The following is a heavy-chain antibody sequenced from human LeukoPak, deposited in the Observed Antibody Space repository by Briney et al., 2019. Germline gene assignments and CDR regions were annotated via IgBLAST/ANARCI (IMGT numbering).Heavy chain of an antibody. Sequence: GGSLTLSCEVSGFVVNRNYMNWIRQPPAGGLEWVSVIYDGGSRYYADYVKGRFTITRDTSKNTVYLEMTGLRVDDTAVYYCASGSSAYYFESWGQGTLVTVSS. CDR1: GFVVNRNY. V-gene: IGHV3-53*01. D-gene: IGHD6-6*01. J-gene: IGHJ4*02. CDR3: ASGSSAYYFES. CDR2: IYDGGSR.